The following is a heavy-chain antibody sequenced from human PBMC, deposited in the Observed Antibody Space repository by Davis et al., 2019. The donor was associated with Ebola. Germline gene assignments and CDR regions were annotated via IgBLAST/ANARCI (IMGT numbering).Heavy chain of an antibody. CDR1: GYTFTSYA. V-gene: IGHV1-69*13. CDR3: SCYYDFWSGYYNGVYYYYYGMDV. D-gene: IGHD3-3*01. Sequence: PSVKVSCKASGYTFTSYAISWVRQAPGQGLERMGGIIPIFGTANYAQKFQGRVTITADESTSTAYMELSSLRSEDTAVYYCSCYYDFWSGYYNGVYYYYYGMDVWGQGTTVTVSS. CDR2: IIPIFGTA. J-gene: IGHJ6*02.